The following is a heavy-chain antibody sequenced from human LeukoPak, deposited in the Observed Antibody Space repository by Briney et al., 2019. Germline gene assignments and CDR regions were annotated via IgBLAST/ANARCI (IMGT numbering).Heavy chain of an antibody. CDR2: INPSGGST. Sequence: GASVKVSCKASGYTFTSYYMHWVRQAPGQGLEWMGIINPSGGSTSYAQKFQGRVTMTRDTSTSTVYMELSSLRSVDTAVYYCARDSGATDDAFDIWGQGTMVTVSS. J-gene: IGHJ3*02. CDR1: GYTFTSYY. D-gene: IGHD1-26*01. V-gene: IGHV1-46*01. CDR3: ARDSGATDDAFDI.